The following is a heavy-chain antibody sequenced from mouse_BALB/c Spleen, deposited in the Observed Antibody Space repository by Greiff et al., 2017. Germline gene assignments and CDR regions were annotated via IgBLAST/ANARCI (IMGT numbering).Heavy chain of an antibody. CDR1: GDSITSVY. CDR2: ISYSGST. D-gene: IGHD1-1*01. V-gene: IGHV3-8*02. J-gene: IGHJ1*01. CDR3: ARYYYYGSRSYWYFDV. Sequence: EVKLVESGPSLVKPSQTLSLTCSVTGDSITSVYWNWLRQFPGNKLEYMGYISYSGSTYYNPSLKSRISITRDTSKNQYYLQLNSVTTEDTATYYCARYYYYGSRSYWYFDVWGAGTTVTVSS.